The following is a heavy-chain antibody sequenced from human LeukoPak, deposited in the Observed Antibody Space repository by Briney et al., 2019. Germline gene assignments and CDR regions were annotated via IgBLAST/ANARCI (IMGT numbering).Heavy chain of an antibody. Sequence: GGSLRLSCAASGFTVSTNYMFWVRQAPGKGLEWVANIKPDGSVGYYVDSVRGRFIISRDNAGNSLYLQMNSLRVEDTAVYYCTQNLVAAAGDHWGQGTLLIVSS. CDR2: IKPDGSVG. V-gene: IGHV3-7*01. D-gene: IGHD6-13*01. CDR3: TQNLVAAAGDH. CDR1: GFTVSTNY. J-gene: IGHJ4*02.